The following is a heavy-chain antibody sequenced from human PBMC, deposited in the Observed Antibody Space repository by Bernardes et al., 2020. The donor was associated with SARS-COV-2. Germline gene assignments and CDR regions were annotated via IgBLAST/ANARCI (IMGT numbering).Heavy chain of an antibody. CDR3: AKGHSRYYYGMDV. CDR2: ISGSGTST. V-gene: IGHV3-23*01. J-gene: IGHJ6*02. CDR1: GFTFSAYT. Sequence: GGSLSLSCAASGFTFSAYTMSWVRQAPGKGLEWVSVISGSGTSTYYADSVKGRFTISRDNSRTTLYLQMNSLIAEDTAVYYCAKGHSRYYYGMDVWGQGTTVTVSS. D-gene: IGHD5-18*01.